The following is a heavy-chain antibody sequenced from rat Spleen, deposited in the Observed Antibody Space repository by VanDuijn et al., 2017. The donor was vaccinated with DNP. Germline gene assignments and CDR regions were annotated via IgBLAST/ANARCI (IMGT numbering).Heavy chain of an antibody. D-gene: IGHD1-2*01. J-gene: IGHJ3*01. V-gene: IGHV1-43*01. CDR1: GYTFTSYY. Sequence: VQLQQSGVELAKPGSSVKISCKASGYTFTSYYISWIKQTTGQGLEYIGYINTGSGGTNYNEKFKGKATLTVDKSSSTAFMQLSSLTPDNSAVYYCARRGAAMSWFAYWGQGTLVTVSS. CDR3: ARRGAAMSWFAY. CDR2: INTGSGGT.